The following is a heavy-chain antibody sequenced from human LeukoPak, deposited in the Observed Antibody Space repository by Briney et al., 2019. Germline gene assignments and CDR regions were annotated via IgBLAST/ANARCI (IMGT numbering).Heavy chain of an antibody. D-gene: IGHD2-2*01. V-gene: IGHV1-18*01. Sequence: ASVEVSCKASGYTFTSYGISWVRQAPGQGLEWMGWISAYNGNTNYAQKLQGRVTMTTDTSTSTAYMELRSLRSDDTAVYYCARARLAVPWSAFDIWGQGTMVTVSS. CDR3: ARARLAVPWSAFDI. CDR1: GYTFTSYG. CDR2: ISAYNGNT. J-gene: IGHJ3*02.